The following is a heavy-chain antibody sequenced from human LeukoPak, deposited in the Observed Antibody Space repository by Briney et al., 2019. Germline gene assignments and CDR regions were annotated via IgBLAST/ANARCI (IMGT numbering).Heavy chain of an antibody. V-gene: IGHV3-43D*03. CDR3: AKASASYGRSVDV. CDR1: GFTFDDYA. CDR2: ISWDGGST. J-gene: IGHJ6*04. Sequence: PGGSLRLSCAASGFTFDDYAMHWVRQAPGKGLEWVSLISWDGGSTYYAVSVKGRFTISRDNSKNSLYLQMNSLRAEDTALYYCAKASASYGRSVDVWGKGTTVTVSS. D-gene: IGHD3-16*01.